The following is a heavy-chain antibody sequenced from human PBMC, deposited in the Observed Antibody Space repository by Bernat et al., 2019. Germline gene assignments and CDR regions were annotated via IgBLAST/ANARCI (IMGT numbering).Heavy chain of an antibody. CDR2: IYYSGST. V-gene: IGHV4-39*01. J-gene: IGHJ5*02. CDR1: GGSISSSSYY. Sequence: QLQLQESGPGLVKPSETLSLTCTVSGGSISSSSYYWGWIRQPPGKGLEWIGSIYYSGSTYYNPSLKSRVTISVDTSKNQFSLKLSSVTAADTAVYYCARLADGYNNWFDPWGQETLVTVSS. CDR3: ARLADGYNNWFDP. D-gene: IGHD5-24*01.